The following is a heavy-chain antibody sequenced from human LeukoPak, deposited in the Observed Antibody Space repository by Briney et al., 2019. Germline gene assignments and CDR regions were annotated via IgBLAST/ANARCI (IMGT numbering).Heavy chain of an antibody. J-gene: IGHJ4*02. V-gene: IGHV4-34*01. CDR1: GGSFSGYY. D-gene: IGHD3-10*01. CDR3: ARVIEGSGSPAVDY. Sequence: SETLSLTCAVYGGSFSGYYWSWIRQPPGKGLEWIGEINHSGSTNYNPSLKSRVTISVDTSKNQFSLELSSVTAADTAVYYCARVIEGSGSPAVDYWGQGTLVTVSS. CDR2: INHSGST.